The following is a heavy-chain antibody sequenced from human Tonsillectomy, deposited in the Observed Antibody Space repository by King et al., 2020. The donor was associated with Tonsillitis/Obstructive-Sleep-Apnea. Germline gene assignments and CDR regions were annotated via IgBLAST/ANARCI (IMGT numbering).Heavy chain of an antibody. J-gene: IGHJ6*03. V-gene: IGHV3-49*04. CDR2: IRSKAYSETT. D-gene: IGHD4-11*01. Sequence: VQLVESGGGLVQPGRSLRLSCTASGFTFGGSALSWVRQAPGKGLEWVGFIRSKAYSETTEYAASVEGRFTISRDDSLSIAFLQMNSLKTEDTAVYYCSRGPDDYSNYFYYMDVWGKGATVTVSS. CDR1: GFTFGGSA. CDR3: SRGPDDYSNYFYYMDV.